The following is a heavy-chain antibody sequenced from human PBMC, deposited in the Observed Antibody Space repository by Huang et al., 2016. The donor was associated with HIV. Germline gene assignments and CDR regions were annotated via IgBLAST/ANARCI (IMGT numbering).Heavy chain of an antibody. CDR1: GGSVSSGSYY. D-gene: IGHD4-17*01. CDR3: ARVDLLLGKYGDYEENAFDI. CDR2: IYYSGCT. Sequence: QVQLQESGPGLVKPSETLSLTCTVSGGSVSSGSYYWSWILQPPGKGLEWTGYIYYSGCTNYNPFRKSRFTIAVDTSKNQFSLKLSSVTAADTAVYYCARVDLLLGKYGDYEENAFDIWGQGTMVTVSS. J-gene: IGHJ3*02. V-gene: IGHV4-61*01.